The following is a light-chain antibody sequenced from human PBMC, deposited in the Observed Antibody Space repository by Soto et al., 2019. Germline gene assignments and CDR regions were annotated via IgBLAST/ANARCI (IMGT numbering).Light chain of an antibody. CDR3: RPYSNRSTYV. J-gene: IGLJ1*01. CDR1: SSDVGGYNY. V-gene: IGLV2-14*03. CDR2: DVS. Sequence: QSALTQPASVSGAPGQSIAISCTGTSSDVGGYNYVSWYQHHPGKAPKLMVYDVSNRPSGVSNRFSGSKSGNTASLTISGLQAGDGADLYWRPYSNRSTYVFGTGNKLTV.